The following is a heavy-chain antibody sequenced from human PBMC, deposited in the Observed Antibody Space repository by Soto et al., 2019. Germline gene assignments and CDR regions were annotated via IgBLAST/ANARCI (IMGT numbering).Heavy chain of an antibody. Sequence: QVQLQESGPGLVKPSQTLSLTCTVSGASVNSGGYYWSWIRQLPGKGLEWIGYVYFTGSTYYNPSVESRVTISLDTSQNQFSLKLSSVTAADTAVYYCASGNAWAVLLAYWGQGTLVTVSS. D-gene: IGHD2-15*01. CDR1: GASVNSGGYY. J-gene: IGHJ4*02. CDR3: ASGNAWAVLLAY. CDR2: VYFTGST. V-gene: IGHV4-31*03.